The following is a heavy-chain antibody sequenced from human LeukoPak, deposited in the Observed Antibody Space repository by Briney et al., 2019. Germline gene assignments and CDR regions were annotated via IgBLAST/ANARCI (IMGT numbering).Heavy chain of an antibody. CDR3: ARDLPSSGYWYRDAFDI. CDR1: GFSFSYYW. Sequence: PGGSLRLSCAASGFSFSYYWMSWVRQAPGKGLEWVGHAKQDGSETYYVDSVKGRFTVSRDNAKNSLFLQMNSLRVEDTAMYYCARDLPSSGYWYRDAFDIWGQGTMVTVSS. D-gene: IGHD3-22*01. J-gene: IGHJ3*02. V-gene: IGHV3-7*01. CDR2: AKQDGSET.